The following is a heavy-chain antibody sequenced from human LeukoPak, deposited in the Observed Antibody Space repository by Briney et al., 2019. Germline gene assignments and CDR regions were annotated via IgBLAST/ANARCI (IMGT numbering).Heavy chain of an antibody. J-gene: IGHJ4*02. V-gene: IGHV4-39*01. CDR2: IYSSGSA. CDR1: GGSINSNNYY. Sequence: SETLSLTCTVSGGSINSNNYYWGWIRQPPGKGLEWIGSIYSSGSAYYNPSLKSRVTISVDTSKNQFSLRLSSVTAADTAVYYCQSRYLEWLLEYWSQGTLATVSS. CDR3: QSRYLEWLLEY. D-gene: IGHD3-3*01.